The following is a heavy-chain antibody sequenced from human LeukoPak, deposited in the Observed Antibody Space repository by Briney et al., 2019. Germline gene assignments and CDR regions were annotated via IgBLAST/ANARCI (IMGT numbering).Heavy chain of an antibody. V-gene: IGHV3-74*01. J-gene: IGHJ4*02. CDR3: ARDVDGDFTSYFDY. D-gene: IGHD4-17*01. CDR2: INSDGSST. Sequence: RGSLRLSCAGSGFTFSSYWMHWVRQAPGKGLVWVSRINSDGSSTSYADSVKGRFTISRDNAKNTLYLQMNSLRAEDTAVYYCARDVDGDFTSYFDYWGQGTLVTVSS. CDR1: GFTFSSYW.